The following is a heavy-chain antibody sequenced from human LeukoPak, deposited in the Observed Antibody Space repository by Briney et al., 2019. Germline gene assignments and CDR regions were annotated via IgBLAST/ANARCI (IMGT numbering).Heavy chain of an antibody. CDR2: ISGSGGST. CDR1: GFTFSSYA. D-gene: IGHD2-15*01. Sequence: GGSLRLSCAASGFTFSSYAMSWVRQAPGKGLKWVSAISGSGGSTYYADSVKGRFTISRDNSKNTLYLQMNSLRAEDTAVYYCAKGLSATPYYYYYMDVWGKGTTVTVSS. V-gene: IGHV3-23*01. J-gene: IGHJ6*03. CDR3: AKGLSATPYYYYYMDV.